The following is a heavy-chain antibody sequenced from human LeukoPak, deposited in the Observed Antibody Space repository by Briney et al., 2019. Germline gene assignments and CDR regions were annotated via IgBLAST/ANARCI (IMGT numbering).Heavy chain of an antibody. CDR3: ATRIAARRYYYYYMDV. D-gene: IGHD6-6*01. CDR2: IYYSGST. J-gene: IGHJ6*03. Sequence: SETLSLTCTVSGGSISSYYWSWIRQPPGKGLEWIGYIYYSGSTNYKPSLKSRVTISVDTSKNQFSLKLSSVTAADTAVYYCATRIAARRYYYYYMDVWGKGTTVTVSS. CDR1: GGSISSYY. V-gene: IGHV4-59*12.